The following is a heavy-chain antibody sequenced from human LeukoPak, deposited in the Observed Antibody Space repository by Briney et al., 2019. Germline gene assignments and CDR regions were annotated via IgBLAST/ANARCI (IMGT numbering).Heavy chain of an antibody. CDR3: ARYYYDSSGYYYVLDY. CDR1: GGSISSDY. CDR2: IYYSGST. J-gene: IGHJ4*02. D-gene: IGHD3-22*01. V-gene: IGHV4-59*01. Sequence: KPSETLSLTCTVSGGSISSDYWSWIRQPPGKGLEWIGYIYYSGSTNYNPSLKSRVSISIDPTKNQFSMKLRSVTAADTDVYYCARYYYDSSGYYYVLDYWGQGTLVTVSS.